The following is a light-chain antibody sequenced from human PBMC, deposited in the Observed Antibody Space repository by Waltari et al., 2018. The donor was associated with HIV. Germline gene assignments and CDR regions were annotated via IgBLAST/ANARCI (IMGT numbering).Light chain of an antibody. CDR1: QPIGSS. V-gene: IGKV1-12*01. J-gene: IGKJ4*01. CDR3: QQAKNFPHT. CDR2: RAA. Sequence: MIQSPSFVSASVGDSVTIICRASQPIGSSLAWYQHKPGRAPSLLVYRAAALHTGVPARFIGNGSGIDFTLSIANLQAEDFATYYCQQAKNFPHTFGGGTRVQ.